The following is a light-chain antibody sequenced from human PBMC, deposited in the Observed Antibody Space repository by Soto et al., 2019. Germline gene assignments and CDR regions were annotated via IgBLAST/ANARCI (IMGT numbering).Light chain of an antibody. J-gene: IGKJ1*01. CDR3: QQHSHWPPWT. Sequence: PGERATLSCRASENVRTFADWYQQKPGQAPRLLIYGASNRATGIPARFSGSGSGTDFTLTISNLEPEDFAVYYCQQHSHWPPWTFGQGTRVEIQ. V-gene: IGKV3-11*01. CDR2: GAS. CDR1: ENVRTF.